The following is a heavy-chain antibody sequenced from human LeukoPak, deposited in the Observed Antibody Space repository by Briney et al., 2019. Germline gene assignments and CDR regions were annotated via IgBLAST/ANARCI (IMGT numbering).Heavy chain of an antibody. D-gene: IGHD3-22*01. CDR3: ESVGSSGYYKDSAAFAI. CDR1: GFTFSDYY. J-gene: IGHJ3*02. V-gene: IGHV3-11*01. CDR2: ISSSGSTI. Sequence: GGSLRLSCAASGFTFSDYYMSWIRQAPGKGLEWVSYISSSGSTIYYADSVKGRFTISRDNAKNSRYLQMNSLRAENTAVQYCESVGSSGYYKDSAAFAIWGQGTMVTVSS.